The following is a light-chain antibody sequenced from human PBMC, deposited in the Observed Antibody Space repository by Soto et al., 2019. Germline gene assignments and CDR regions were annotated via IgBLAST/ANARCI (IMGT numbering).Light chain of an antibody. V-gene: IGKV3-20*01. CDR2: GAS. Sequence: EIVLTQSPGTLSLSPGERVTLSCRASQSVSSSYLAWYQQKPGQAPRLLIYGASSRATGIPDRFSGSGSGTDFTLTISRLEPEDFAVYYCQQYGSSPREFGQGTKVEIK. J-gene: IGKJ1*01. CDR1: QSVSSSY. CDR3: QQYGSSPRE.